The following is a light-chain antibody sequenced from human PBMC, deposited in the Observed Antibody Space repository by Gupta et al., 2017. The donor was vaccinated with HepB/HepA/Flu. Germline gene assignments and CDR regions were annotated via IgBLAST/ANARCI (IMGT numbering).Light chain of an antibody. CDR2: DVS. J-gene: IGLJ2*01. V-gene: IGLV2-14*03. Sequence: QSARTQPASVSGSPGQSITISCPGTRGDVGGYDYVYCYPHHPGKAPQLMIYDVSNRSSGVANRLSGSKAGNTAALTIFVLPAEDDANYYCSSDTTTSTLVFGGGTKRTVL. CDR3: SSDTTTSTLV. CDR1: RGDVGGYDY.